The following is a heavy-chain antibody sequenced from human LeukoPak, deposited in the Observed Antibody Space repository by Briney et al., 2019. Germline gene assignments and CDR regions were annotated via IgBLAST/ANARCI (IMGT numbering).Heavy chain of an antibody. J-gene: IGHJ4*02. CDR1: GFTFSSYA. Sequence: GGSLRLSCVASGFTFSSYAMSWVRQAPGKGLEWVSSISGSGGSTYYADSVKGRFTISRDNSKNTLYLQMNSLRAEDTAVYYCAKLGHSSSSDPFDYWGQGTLVTVSS. CDR3: AKLGHSSSSDPFDY. D-gene: IGHD6-13*01. CDR2: ISGSGGST. V-gene: IGHV3-23*01.